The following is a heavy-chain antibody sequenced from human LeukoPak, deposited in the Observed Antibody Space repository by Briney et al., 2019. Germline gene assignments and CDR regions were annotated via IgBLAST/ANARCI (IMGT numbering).Heavy chain of an antibody. V-gene: IGHV3-30*18. CDR3: AKDSRHGDYGYYYYGMDV. D-gene: IGHD4-17*01. J-gene: IGHJ6*02. Sequence: GGSLRLSCVASGFSFSTYGLHWVRQAPGKGLEWVAVISYDGSNKYYADSVKGRFTISRDNSKNTLYLQMNSLRAEDTAVYYCAKDSRHGDYGYYYYGMDVWGQGTTVTVSS. CDR1: GFSFSTYG. CDR2: ISYDGSNK.